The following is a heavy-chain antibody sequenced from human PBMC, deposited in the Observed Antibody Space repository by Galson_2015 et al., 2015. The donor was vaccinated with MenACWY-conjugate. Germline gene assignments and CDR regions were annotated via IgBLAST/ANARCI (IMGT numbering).Heavy chain of an antibody. CDR2: ISSSSSYT. Sequence: SLRLSCAASGFTFSDYYMSWIRQAPGKGLEWVSYISSSSSYTNYADSVKGRFTISRDNAKNSLYLQMNSLRAEDTAVYYCAREYQLLYSHYYYGMDVWGQGTTVTVSS. J-gene: IGHJ6*02. V-gene: IGHV3-11*06. CDR1: GFTFSDYY. D-gene: IGHD2-2*02. CDR3: AREYQLLYSHYYYGMDV.